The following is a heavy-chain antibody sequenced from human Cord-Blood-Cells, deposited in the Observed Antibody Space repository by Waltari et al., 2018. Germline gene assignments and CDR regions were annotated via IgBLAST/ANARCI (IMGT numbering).Heavy chain of an antibody. V-gene: IGHV4-34*01. CDR1: GGSFSGYY. J-gene: IGHJ2*01. CDR2: INHSGST. Sequence: QVQLQQWGAGLLKPSETLSLTCAVYGGSFSGYYWSWIRQPPGKGLGWIGEINHSGSTNYNPSLKGRVTISVDTSKNQFSLKLSSVTAADTAVYYCARGPRGGSGIRTPIEGYFDLWGRGTLVTVSS. D-gene: IGHD3-10*01. CDR3: ARGPRGGSGIRTPIEGYFDL.